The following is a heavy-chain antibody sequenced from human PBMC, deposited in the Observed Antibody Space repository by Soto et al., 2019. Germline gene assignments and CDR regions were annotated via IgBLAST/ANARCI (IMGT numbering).Heavy chain of an antibody. CDR2: DGDDDK. J-gene: IGHJ3*02. D-gene: IGHD6-25*01. CDR3: ARILGSEMAFDS. Sequence: DGDDDKYYSTSLKTRLTISKDTSKNQVVLTMTNMDPVDTATYYCARILGSEMAFDSWGQGTRVTVSS. V-gene: IGHV2-70*01.